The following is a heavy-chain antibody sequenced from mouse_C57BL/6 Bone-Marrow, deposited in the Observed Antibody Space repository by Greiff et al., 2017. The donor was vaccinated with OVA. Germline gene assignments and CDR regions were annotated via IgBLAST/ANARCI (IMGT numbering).Heavy chain of an antibody. V-gene: IGHV1-64*01. D-gene: IGHD1-1*01. Sequence: VQLQQPGAELVKPGASVTLSCKASGYTFTSYWMHWVKQRPGQGLEWIGMIHPNSGSTNYHEKFKSKATLTVDKSSSTAYMQLSSLTSEDSAVYYCARSYYYSSSYDFDVWGTGTTITVSS. CDR3: ARSYYYSSSYDFDV. J-gene: IGHJ1*03. CDR1: GYTFTSYW. CDR2: IHPNSGST.